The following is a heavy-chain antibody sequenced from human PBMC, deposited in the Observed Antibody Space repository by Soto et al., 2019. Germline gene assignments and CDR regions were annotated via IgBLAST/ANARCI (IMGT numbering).Heavy chain of an antibody. V-gene: IGHV3-21*01. CDR1: GFTFSSYS. J-gene: IGHJ4*02. CDR2: ISSSSSYI. Sequence: GESLKISCAASGFTFSSYSMNWVRQAPGKGLEWVSSISSSSSYIYYADSVKGRFTISRDNAKNSLYLQMNSLRAEDTAVYYCARDYYDSSPLGWGQGTLVTVSS. D-gene: IGHD3-22*01. CDR3: ARDYYDSSPLG.